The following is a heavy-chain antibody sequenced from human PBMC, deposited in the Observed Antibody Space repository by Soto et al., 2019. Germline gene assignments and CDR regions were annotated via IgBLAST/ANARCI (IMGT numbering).Heavy chain of an antibody. CDR3: ARPGIPRETGYHFGMDV. J-gene: IGHJ6*02. CDR2: INPSGGST. D-gene: IGHD1-1*01. Sequence: QVRLVQSGAEMKKPGASVKLSCKASGYTFTNYYIHWVRQAPGHGLEWMTVINPSGGSTDYAQKFQGRVTLTRDTPTSTVHMELSSLRSEDTAVYYCARPGIPRETGYHFGMDVWGQGTTVTVSS. V-gene: IGHV1-46*01. CDR1: GYTFTNYY.